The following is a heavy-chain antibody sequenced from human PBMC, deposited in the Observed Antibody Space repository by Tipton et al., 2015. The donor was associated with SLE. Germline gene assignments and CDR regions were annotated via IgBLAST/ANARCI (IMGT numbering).Heavy chain of an antibody. J-gene: IGHJ2*01. CDR3: ARGTRYFDL. CDR1: GGSFSGYY. CDR2: INHSGST. V-gene: IGHV4-34*01. Sequence: TLSLTCAVYGGSFSGYYWSWIRQPPGKGLEWIGEINHSGSTNYNPSLKSRVTISVDTSKNQFSLKLSSVTAADTAVYYCARGTRYFDLWGRGTLVTVSS.